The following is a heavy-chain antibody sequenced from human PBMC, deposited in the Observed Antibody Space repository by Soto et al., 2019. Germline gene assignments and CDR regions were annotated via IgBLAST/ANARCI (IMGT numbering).Heavy chain of an antibody. CDR3: ARSQGSSTSLEIYDYYYYGMDV. V-gene: IGHV1-69*01. D-gene: IGHD2-2*01. J-gene: IGHJ6*02. CDR1: GGTFSSYA. CDR2: IIPISGTA. Sequence: QVQLVQSGAEVKKPGSSVKVSCKASGGTFSSYAISWVRQAPGQGLEWMGGIIPISGTANYAQKFQGRVTITADESTSTAYMEPSSLTSEDTAVYYCARSQGSSTSLEIYDYYYYGMDVWGQGTTVTVSS.